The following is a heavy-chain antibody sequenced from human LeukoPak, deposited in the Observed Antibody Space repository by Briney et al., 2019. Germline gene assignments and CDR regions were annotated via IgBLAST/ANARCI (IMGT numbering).Heavy chain of an antibody. CDR2: TSSDLNVK. D-gene: IGHD1-26*01. CDR3: ARYSGSYYYPPAWDL. CDR1: GFTFRNYV. V-gene: IGHV3-30-3*01. Sequence: GGSLRLSCAASGFTFRNYVIHWVRQAPGKGLEWVAVTSSDLNVKLYADSVKGRFTISRDNSKNTLYLQMDSLRADDTAVYYCARYSGSYYYPPAWDLWGQGTLVTVSS. J-gene: IGHJ4*02.